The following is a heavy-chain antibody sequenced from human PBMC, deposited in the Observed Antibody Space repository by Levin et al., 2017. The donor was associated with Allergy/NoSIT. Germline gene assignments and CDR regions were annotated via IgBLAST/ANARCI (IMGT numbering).Heavy chain of an antibody. V-gene: IGHV4-59*01. Sequence: SETLSLTCTVSGGSISSYYWSWIRQPPGKGLEWIGYIYYSGSTNYNPSLKSRVTISVDTSKNQFSLKLSSVTAADTAVYYCARVYKTKKYYYYMDVWGKGTTVTVSS. D-gene: IGHD5-24*01. CDR2: IYYSGST. J-gene: IGHJ6*03. CDR1: GGSISSYY. CDR3: ARVYKTKKYYYYMDV.